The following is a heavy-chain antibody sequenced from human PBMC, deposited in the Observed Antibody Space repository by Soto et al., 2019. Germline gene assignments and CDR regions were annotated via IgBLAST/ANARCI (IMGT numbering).Heavy chain of an antibody. Sequence: QVQLVESGGGVVQPGRSPRLSCAASGFTFSSYAMHWVRQAPGKGLEWVAVISYDGSNKYYADSVKGRFTISRDNSKNTLYLQMNSLRAEDTAVYYCAREDPGQWLGTGFDYWGQGTLVTVSS. CDR1: GFTFSSYA. CDR3: AREDPGQWLGTGFDY. D-gene: IGHD6-19*01. J-gene: IGHJ4*02. CDR2: ISYDGSNK. V-gene: IGHV3-30-3*01.